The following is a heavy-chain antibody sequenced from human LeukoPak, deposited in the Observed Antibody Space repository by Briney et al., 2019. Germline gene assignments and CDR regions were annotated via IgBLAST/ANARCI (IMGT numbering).Heavy chain of an antibody. CDR2: ISSSSSYI. V-gene: IGHV3-21*01. CDR3: ARGGDYYDSYFDY. D-gene: IGHD3-22*01. CDR1: GFTFSSYS. J-gene: IGHJ4*02. Sequence: GGSLRLSCAASGFTFSSYSMNWVRQAPGKGLEWVSSISSSSSYIYYADSVKGRFTISRENAKNSLYLQMNSLRAEDTAVYYCARGGDYYDSYFDYWGQGTLVTVSS.